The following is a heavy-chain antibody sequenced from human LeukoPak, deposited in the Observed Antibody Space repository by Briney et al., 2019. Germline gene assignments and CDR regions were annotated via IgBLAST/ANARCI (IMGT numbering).Heavy chain of an antibody. Sequence: GGSLRLSCVVSGFTFASSWMTWVRQAPGKGLEWAANIKEDGSEKHYVDSVKGRFTISRDNAKNSLYLQMNSLRAEDTAVYYCAREPGIGYASDIWGQGTMVTVSS. CDR1: GFTFASSW. CDR3: AREPGIGYASDI. J-gene: IGHJ3*02. CDR2: IKEDGSEK. D-gene: IGHD3-10*01. V-gene: IGHV3-7*01.